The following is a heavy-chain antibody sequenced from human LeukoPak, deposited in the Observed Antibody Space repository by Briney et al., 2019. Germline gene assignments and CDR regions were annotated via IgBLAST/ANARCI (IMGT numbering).Heavy chain of an antibody. Sequence: SETLSLTCAVYGGSFSGYYWSCIRQPPGKGLEWIGEINHSGSTNYNPSPKSRVTISVDTSKNQFSLKLSSVTAADTAVYYCARDRGNYGDYGGLSYYFDYWGQGTLVTVSS. V-gene: IGHV4-34*01. CDR2: INHSGST. J-gene: IGHJ4*02. CDR1: GGSFSGYY. D-gene: IGHD4-17*01. CDR3: ARDRGNYGDYGGLSYYFDY.